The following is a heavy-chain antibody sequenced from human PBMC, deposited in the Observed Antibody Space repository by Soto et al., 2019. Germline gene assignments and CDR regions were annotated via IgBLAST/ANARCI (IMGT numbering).Heavy chain of an antibody. J-gene: IGHJ4*02. Sequence: LKISCKGSGYSFTSYWISWVRQMPGKGLEWMGRIDPSDSYTNYSPSFQGHVTISADKSISTAYLQWSSLKASDTAMYYCAREVDSYGYSYDYWGQGTLVTVSS. V-gene: IGHV5-10-1*01. CDR3: AREVDSYGYSYDY. D-gene: IGHD5-18*01. CDR2: IDPSDSYT. CDR1: GYSFTSYW.